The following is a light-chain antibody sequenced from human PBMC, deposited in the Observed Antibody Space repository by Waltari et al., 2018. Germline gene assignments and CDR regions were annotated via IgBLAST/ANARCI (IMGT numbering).Light chain of an antibody. CDR3: QQSYTAPYT. V-gene: IGKV1-39*01. Sequence: DIQMTQSPSSLSASVGDRITITCRASESIGKYLNWYQQRPGKAPQRLIYAASNLQSGAPSRFSGSGPGTAFTLTISSLRPEDSATYYCQQSYTAPYTSGQGTHLEVK. J-gene: IGKJ2*01. CDR2: AAS. CDR1: ESIGKY.